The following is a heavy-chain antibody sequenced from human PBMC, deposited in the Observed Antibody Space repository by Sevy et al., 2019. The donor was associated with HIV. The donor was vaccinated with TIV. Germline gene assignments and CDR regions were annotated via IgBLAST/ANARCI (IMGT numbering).Heavy chain of an antibody. CDR2: IKQDGSVR. V-gene: IGHV3-7*01. J-gene: IGHJ1*01. Sequence: GGSLRLSCAASGFAMRSYWVTWVRQVPGKGLEWVANIKQDGSVRKYLDSVRGRFTISRDNATNSVYLEMNSLRAEDTAVYYCALERLSSAVAEYFHNWGQGTLVTVSS. D-gene: IGHD1-1*01. CDR1: GFAMRSYW. CDR3: ALERLSSAVAEYFHN.